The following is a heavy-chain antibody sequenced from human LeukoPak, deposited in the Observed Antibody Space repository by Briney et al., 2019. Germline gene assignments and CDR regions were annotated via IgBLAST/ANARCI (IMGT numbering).Heavy chain of an antibody. CDR2: IYYSGST. J-gene: IGHJ4*02. CDR3: ARVRVYTLLFDY. CDR1: GGSISSYY. V-gene: IGHV4-59*01. Sequence: SETLSLTCTVSGGSISSYYWSWIRQPPGKGLEWIGYIYYSGSTNYNPSLKSRVTISVDTSKNQFSLKLSSVTAADTAVYYCARVRVYTLLFDYWGQGTLVTVSS. D-gene: IGHD2-2*02.